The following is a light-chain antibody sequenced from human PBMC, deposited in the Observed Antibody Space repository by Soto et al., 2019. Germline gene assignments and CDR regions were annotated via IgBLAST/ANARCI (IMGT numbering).Light chain of an antibody. CDR1: SSNIGAGYD. CDR3: HPCVTSLSHKGV. V-gene: IGLV1-40*01. Sequence: QLVLTQPPSVSGAPGQRVTISCTGSSSNIGAGYDVHWYQQLPGTAPKLLIYGNSNRPSGVPDRFSGSKSGTSASLAITGLQAEDEADYYCHPCVTSLSHKGVFGGGKQLTFL. CDR2: GNS. J-gene: IGLJ2*01.